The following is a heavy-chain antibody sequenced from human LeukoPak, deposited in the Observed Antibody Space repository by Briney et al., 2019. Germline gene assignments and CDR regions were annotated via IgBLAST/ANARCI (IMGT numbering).Heavy chain of an antibody. J-gene: IGHJ4*02. CDR2: INHSGST. CDR3: ARAPRWIRPFPFDY. Sequence: PSETRSLTWPVYAGSSTGFYWSWIRHPPRKGLGGVWEINHSGSTNYNPSLKSRVTISVDTSKNQFSLKLSSVTAADTAVYYCARAPRWIRPFPFDYWGQGTLVTVSS. CDR1: AGSSTGFY. D-gene: IGHD5-24*01. V-gene: IGHV4-34*01.